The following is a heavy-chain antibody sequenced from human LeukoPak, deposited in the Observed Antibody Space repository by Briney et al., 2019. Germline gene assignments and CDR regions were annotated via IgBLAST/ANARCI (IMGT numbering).Heavy chain of an antibody. CDR3: ARHKVESEIYSWFDP. Sequence: TGESLKISCKGSGYSFTNYWTGWVRQMPGKGLEWMGIIYPGGSDTRYSPSFQGQVTISADKSISTAYLQWSSLKASDTAMYYCARHKVESEIYSWFDPWGQGTLVTVSS. V-gene: IGHV5-51*01. J-gene: IGHJ5*02. D-gene: IGHD1-26*01. CDR1: GYSFTNYW. CDR2: IYPGGSDT.